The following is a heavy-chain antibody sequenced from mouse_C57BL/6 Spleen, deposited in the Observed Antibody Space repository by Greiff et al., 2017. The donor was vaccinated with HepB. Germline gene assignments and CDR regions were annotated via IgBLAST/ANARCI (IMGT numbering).Heavy chain of an antibody. CDR3: ARSVANWGYFDY. D-gene: IGHD4-1*01. CDR2: IDPSDSYT. J-gene: IGHJ2*01. CDR1: GYTFTSYW. Sequence: QVQLQQPGAELVMPGASVKLSCKASGYTFTSYWMHWVKQRPGQGLEWIGEIDPSDSYTNYNGKFKGKATLTADKSSSTAYMQLSSLTSEDSAVYFCARSVANWGYFDYWGQGTTLTVSS. V-gene: IGHV1-69*01.